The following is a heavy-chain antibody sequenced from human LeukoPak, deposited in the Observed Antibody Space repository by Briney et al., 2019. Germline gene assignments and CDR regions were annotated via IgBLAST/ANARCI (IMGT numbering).Heavy chain of an antibody. CDR3: ARSVDYFDNTGPHMMFDY. J-gene: IGHJ4*02. D-gene: IGHD3-22*01. CDR2: IYYTGIT. CDR1: GDSITSHY. Sequence: SETLSLTCNVSGDSITSHYWNWIRQPPGKGLEWIGYIYYTGITKYNPSLTRRVSMSVDTSKDQFFPKMNSVTAADTAVYHCARSVDYFDNTGPHMMFDYWGQGSLVTVSS. V-gene: IGHV4-59*11.